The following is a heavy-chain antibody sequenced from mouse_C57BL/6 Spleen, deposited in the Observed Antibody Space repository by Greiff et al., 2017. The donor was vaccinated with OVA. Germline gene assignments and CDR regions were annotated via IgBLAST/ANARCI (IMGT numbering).Heavy chain of an antibody. D-gene: IGHD2-1*01. CDR1: GYTFTNYW. V-gene: IGHV1-63*01. J-gene: IGHJ2*01. CDR3: ARFYGRGGNYFDY. CDR2: IYPGGGYT. Sequence: QVQLQQSGAELVRPGTSVKMSCKASGYTFTNYWIGWAKQRPGHGLEWIGDIYPGGGYTNYNEKFKGKATLTADKSSSTAYMQFSSLTSEDSAIYYCARFYGRGGNYFDYWGQGTTLTVSS.